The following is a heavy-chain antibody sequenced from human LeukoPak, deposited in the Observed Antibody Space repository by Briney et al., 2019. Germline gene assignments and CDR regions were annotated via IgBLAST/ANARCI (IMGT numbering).Heavy chain of an antibody. D-gene: IGHD2/OR15-2a*01. V-gene: IGHV3-23*01. Sequence: PGGSLRLSCAASGFSFSSYWMSWVRQAPGKGLEWVSSISGSGGSPYYADSVKGRFTISRDNSKNTLYLQMNSLRAEDTAVYYCAKGPLLWDWGQGTLVTVSS. CDR3: AKGPLLWD. J-gene: IGHJ4*02. CDR2: ISGSGGSP. CDR1: GFSFSSYW.